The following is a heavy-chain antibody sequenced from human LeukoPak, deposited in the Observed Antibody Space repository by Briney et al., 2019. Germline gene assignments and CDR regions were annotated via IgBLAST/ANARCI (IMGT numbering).Heavy chain of an antibody. CDR3: ARVKAHPYSSGWYSFDY. Sequence: GASVKVSCKASGYTFTGYYMHWVRQAPGQGLEWMGWINPNSGGTNYAQKFQGRVTMTRDTSISTAYMELSRLRSDDTAVYYCARVKAHPYSSGWYSFDYWGQGTLVTVSS. CDR1: GYTFTGYY. V-gene: IGHV1-2*02. CDR2: INPNSGGT. D-gene: IGHD6-19*01. J-gene: IGHJ4*02.